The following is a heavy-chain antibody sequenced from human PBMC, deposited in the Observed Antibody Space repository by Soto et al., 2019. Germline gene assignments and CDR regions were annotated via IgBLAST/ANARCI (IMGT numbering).Heavy chain of an antibody. J-gene: IGHJ6*02. CDR1: GGSISSYY. CDR3: ARDLFRLRFLEWFPYGMDV. V-gene: IGHV4-4*07. CDR2: IYTSGST. Sequence: QVQLQESGPGLVKPSETLSLTCTVSGGSISSYYWSWIRQPAGKGLEWIGRIYTSGSTNYNPSLKSRVTMSVDTSKNQFSLKLSSVTAADTAVYYCARDLFRLRFLEWFPYGMDVWGQGTTVTVSS. D-gene: IGHD3-3*01.